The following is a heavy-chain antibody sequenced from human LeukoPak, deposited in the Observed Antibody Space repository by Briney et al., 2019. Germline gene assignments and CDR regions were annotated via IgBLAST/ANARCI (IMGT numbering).Heavy chain of an antibody. D-gene: IGHD2-2*01. CDR1: GFTFSSYG. CDR3: AKALIVVVPAAKGDFDY. Sequence: GGSLRLSCAASGFTFSSYGMHWVRQAPGKGLGWVAFIRYDGSNKYYADSVKGRFTISRDNSKNTLYLQMNSLRAEDTAVYYCAKALIVVVPAAKGDFDYWGQGTLVTVSS. J-gene: IGHJ4*02. V-gene: IGHV3-30*02. CDR2: IRYDGSNK.